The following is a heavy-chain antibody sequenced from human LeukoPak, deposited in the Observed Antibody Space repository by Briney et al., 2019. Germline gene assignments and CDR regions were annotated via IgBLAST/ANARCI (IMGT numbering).Heavy chain of an antibody. CDR1: GGSFSGYY. V-gene: IGHV4-34*01. Sequence: SDTLSLTCAVSGGSFSGYYWSWIRQPPGTGLEWIGEINNSGSTNYNPSLKRRVIISVDTSKNQFSLKLSSVTAADTAVYYCARGGLSCSSRTRKLVYWGQGTLVTVSS. J-gene: IGHJ4*02. CDR2: INNSGST. CDR3: ARGGLSCSSRTRKLVY. D-gene: IGHD6-6*01.